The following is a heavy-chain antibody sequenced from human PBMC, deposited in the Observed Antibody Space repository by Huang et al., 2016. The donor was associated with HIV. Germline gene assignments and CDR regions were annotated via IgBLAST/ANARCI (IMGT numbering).Heavy chain of an antibody. D-gene: IGHD2-2*01. J-gene: IGHJ3*02. CDR2: ISAYKGVT. Sequence: QVQLVQSGVEVKKPGASVKVSCKASGYTFTSYGISWVRQAPGQGLEWMGWISAYKGVTNYAQTVQGRVTMTTDTATSTAYMELRSLRSDDTAVYYCARDSPLLGVVIVVVPTAPNAFDIWGQGTMVTVSS. CDR3: ARDSPLLGVVIVVVPTAPNAFDI. V-gene: IGHV1-18*01. CDR1: GYTFTSYG.